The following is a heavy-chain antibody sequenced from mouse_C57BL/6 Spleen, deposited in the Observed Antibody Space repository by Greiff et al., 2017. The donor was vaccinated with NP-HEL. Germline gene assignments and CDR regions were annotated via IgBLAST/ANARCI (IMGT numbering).Heavy chain of an antibody. D-gene: IGHD1-1*01. CDR1: GYTFTDYN. CDR3: ATRGLITTVVATRYFDV. J-gene: IGHJ1*03. V-gene: IGHV1-18*01. CDR2: INPNNGGT. Sequence: EVQLQQSGPELVKPGASVKIPCKASGYTFTDYNMDWVKQSHGKSLEWIGDINPNNGGTIYNQKFKGKATLTVDKSSSTAYMELRSLTSEDTAVYYCATRGLITTVVATRYFDVWGTGTTVTVSS.